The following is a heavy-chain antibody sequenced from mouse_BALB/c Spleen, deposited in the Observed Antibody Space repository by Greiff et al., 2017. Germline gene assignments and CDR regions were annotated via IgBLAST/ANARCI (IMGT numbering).Heavy chain of an antibody. Sequence: EVHLVESGGGLVKPGGSLKLSCAASGFTFSDYYMYWVRQTPEKRLEWVATISDGGSYTYYPDSVKGRFTISRDNAKNNLYLQMSSLKSEDTAMYYCARDGNYGPYAMDYWGQGTSVTVSS. CDR3: ARDGNYGPYAMDY. V-gene: IGHV5-4*02. J-gene: IGHJ4*01. CDR1: GFTFSDYY. D-gene: IGHD2-1*01. CDR2: ISDGGSYT.